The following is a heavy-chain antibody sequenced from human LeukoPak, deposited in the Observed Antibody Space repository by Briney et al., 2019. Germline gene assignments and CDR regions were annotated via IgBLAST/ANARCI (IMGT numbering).Heavy chain of an antibody. J-gene: IGHJ4*02. CDR3: ARENSGSYREFDY. CDR2: VFNGGST. D-gene: IGHD1-26*01. V-gene: IGHV4-59*11. CDR1: GSSINSHY. Sequence: KPSETLSLTCSVSGSSINSHYWSWIRQSPGKGQEWIGYVFNGGSTNYNPSLKSRVTMSLDTSRDQFSLRLSSVTAADTAVFYCARENSGSYREFDYWGQGTLVTVSS.